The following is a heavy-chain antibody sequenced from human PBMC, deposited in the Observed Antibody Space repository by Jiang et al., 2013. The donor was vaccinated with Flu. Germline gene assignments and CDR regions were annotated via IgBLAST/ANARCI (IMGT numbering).Heavy chain of an antibody. CDR1: GGSISSYY. D-gene: IGHD1-26*01. J-gene: IGHJ4*02. V-gene: IGHV4-59*01. CDR3: ARGRIGPDIVGATGPFDY. CDR2: IYYSGST. Sequence: LLKPSETLSLTCTVSGGSISSYYWSWIRQPPGRGLEWIGYIYYSGSTNYNPSLKSRVTISVDTSKNQFSLKLSSVTAADTAVYYCARGRIGPDIVGATGPFDYWGQGTLVTVSS.